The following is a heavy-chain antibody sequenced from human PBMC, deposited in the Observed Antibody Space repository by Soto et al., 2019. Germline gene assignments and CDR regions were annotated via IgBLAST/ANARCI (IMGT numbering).Heavy chain of an antibody. Sequence: EVQLLESGGGLVQPGGSLRLSCAASGFIFTSYAMTWVRQAPGKGLEWVSVISGGSTYYADSVKGRFTISRDNSKNTLYLQMNSLRADDTAVYYCAKSSGDAWSNLDYWGQGPLVAVSS. J-gene: IGHJ4*02. CDR1: GFIFTSYA. CDR3: AKSSGDAWSNLDY. V-gene: IGHV3-23*01. CDR2: ISGGST. D-gene: IGHD4-17*01.